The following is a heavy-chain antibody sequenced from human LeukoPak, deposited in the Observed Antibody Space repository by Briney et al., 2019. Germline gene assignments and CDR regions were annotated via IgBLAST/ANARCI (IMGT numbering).Heavy chain of an antibody. Sequence: PGGSLRLSYAASGFTFSSYEMNWVRQAPGKGLEWVSYISSSGSTIYYADSVKGRFTISRDNAKNSLYLQMNSLRAEDTAVYYCARDTYCGGDCYWGFDYWGQGTLVTVSS. J-gene: IGHJ4*02. CDR3: ARDTYCGGDCYWGFDY. D-gene: IGHD2-21*02. CDR2: ISSSGSTI. V-gene: IGHV3-48*03. CDR1: GFTFSSYE.